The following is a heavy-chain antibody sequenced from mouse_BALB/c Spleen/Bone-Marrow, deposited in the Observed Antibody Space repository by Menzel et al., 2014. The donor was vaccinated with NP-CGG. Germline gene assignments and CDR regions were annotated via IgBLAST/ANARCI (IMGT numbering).Heavy chain of an antibody. V-gene: IGHV1-54*03. Sequence: VQVVESGAELVRPGTSVKVSCKASGCAFTNYLIEWVKQRPGQGLEWIGVINPGSGGTNYNEKFKGKATLTADKSSSTAYMQLSSLTSDDSAVYFCARRDDAMDYWGQGTSVTVSS. J-gene: IGHJ4*01. CDR1: GCAFTNYL. CDR3: ARRDDAMDY. CDR2: INPGSGGT. D-gene: IGHD3-3*01.